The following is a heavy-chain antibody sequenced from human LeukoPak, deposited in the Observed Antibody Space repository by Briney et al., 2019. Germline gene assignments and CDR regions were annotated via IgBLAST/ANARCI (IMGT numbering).Heavy chain of an antibody. J-gene: IGHJ6*03. Sequence: KPGGSLRLSCAASGFTFSSYSMNWVRQAPGKGLEWVSSISSSSSYICYADSVKGRFTISRDNAKNSLYLQMNSLRAEDTAVYYCARDGSREDYYMDVWGKGTTVTVSS. CDR1: GFTFSSYS. CDR2: ISSSSSYI. CDR3: ARDGSREDYYMDV. V-gene: IGHV3-21*01. D-gene: IGHD1-26*01.